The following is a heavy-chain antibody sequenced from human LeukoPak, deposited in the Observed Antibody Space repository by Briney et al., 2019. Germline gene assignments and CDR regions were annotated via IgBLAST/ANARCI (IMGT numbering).Heavy chain of an antibody. Sequence: ASVRVSCKASGYTFSSYGISWVRQAPGQGLEWMAWISAYNGKTNFARKFRGRVTMTTDTSTSTAYMELRSLRSDDTAIYYCARDRNPYYDGSGYGYCWGKGTLVTVSS. CDR2: ISAYNGKT. CDR1: GYTFSSYG. V-gene: IGHV1-18*01. J-gene: IGHJ4*02. D-gene: IGHD3-22*01. CDR3: ARDRNPYYDGSGYGYC.